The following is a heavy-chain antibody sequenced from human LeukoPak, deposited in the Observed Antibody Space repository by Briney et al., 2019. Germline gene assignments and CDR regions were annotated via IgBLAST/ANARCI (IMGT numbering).Heavy chain of an antibody. CDR2: INQGGTER. J-gene: IGHJ4*02. V-gene: IGHV3-7*01. Sequence: GGCLRLSRERSVFTFTAYWMSWVPDAPGQGREWGASINQGGTERPLVASVRGRFAMSRDNARKSVFLQMDSLRAADTGIYFCARDGCTSTTCTTLGGFNHWAQGTQVLVSS. CDR3: ARDGCTSTTCTTLGGFNH. D-gene: IGHD2-8*01. CDR1: VFTFTAYW.